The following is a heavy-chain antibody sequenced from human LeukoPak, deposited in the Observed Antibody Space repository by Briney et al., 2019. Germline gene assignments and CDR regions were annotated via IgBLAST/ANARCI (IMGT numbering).Heavy chain of an antibody. CDR2: ISSASSYT. J-gene: IGHJ5*02. CDR1: GFTFSDYY. V-gene: IGHV3-11*05. Sequence: PGGSLRLSCAASGFTFSDYYMNWIRQAPGKGLEWVSYISSASSYTNYADSVKGRFTISRDNAKNSLYLQMNSLRAEDTAIYYCAKENLLPAGGTLGSWGQGTLVTVSS. CDR3: AKENLLPAGGTLGS. D-gene: IGHD6-13*01.